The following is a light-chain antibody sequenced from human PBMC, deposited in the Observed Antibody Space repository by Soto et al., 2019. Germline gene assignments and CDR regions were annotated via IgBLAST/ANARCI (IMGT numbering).Light chain of an antibody. CDR1: SSDIGIYDY. CDR2: EVS. CDR3: SSFTRINTEV. V-gene: IGLV2-14*01. Sequence: QSALTQPASVSASPGQSITISCTGTSSDIGIYDYVSWYQQHPGKAPKLIIYEVSHRPSGVSGRFSGSKSGNTASLTISGLQAEDEADYYCSSFTRINTEVFGGGTKLTV. J-gene: IGLJ2*01.